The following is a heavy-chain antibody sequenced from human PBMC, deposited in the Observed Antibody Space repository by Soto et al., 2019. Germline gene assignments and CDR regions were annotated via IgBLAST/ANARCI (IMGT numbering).Heavy chain of an antibody. J-gene: IGHJ5*02. CDR3: ARGIATGQLDP. Sequence: ASVKVSCKPSGYSFSNFYVHWVRQAPGQGLEWMGIIDPSSGTTSYTQKFQDRVIITRDTSASTAYMDLSSLRSEDTAVYYCARGIATGQLDPWGQGTLVTVS. D-gene: IGHD2-15*01. V-gene: IGHV1-46*01. CDR1: GYSFSNFY. CDR2: IDPSSGTT.